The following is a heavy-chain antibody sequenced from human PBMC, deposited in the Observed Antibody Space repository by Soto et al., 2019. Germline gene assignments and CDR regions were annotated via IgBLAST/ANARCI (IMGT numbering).Heavy chain of an antibody. J-gene: IGHJ4*02. Sequence: QVQLQESGPGLVKHSGTLSLTCAVSGVSIGSHDWWTWVRQPPGKGLEWIGESHQSGNTNYNSSLESRVTISLDKSKNHFSLQLSSVTVADTAVYYCATRDTGRVYWGQGTLVTVSS. D-gene: IGHD5-18*01. CDR1: GVSIGSHDW. V-gene: IGHV4-4*02. CDR3: ATRDTGRVY. CDR2: SHQSGNT.